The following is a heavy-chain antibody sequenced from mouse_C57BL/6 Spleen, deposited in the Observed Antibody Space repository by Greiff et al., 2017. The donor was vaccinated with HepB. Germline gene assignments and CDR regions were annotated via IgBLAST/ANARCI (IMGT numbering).Heavy chain of an antibody. CDR2: ISSGGSYT. CDR1: GFTFSSYG. V-gene: IGHV5-6*01. CDR3: ARHRTGGSFDY. Sequence: EVHLVESGGDLVKPGGSLKLSCAASGFTFSSYGMSWVRQTPDKRLEWVATISSGGSYTYYPDSVKGRFTISRDNAKNTLYLQMSSLKSEDTAMYYCARHRTGGSFDYWGQGTTLTVSS. D-gene: IGHD4-1*01. J-gene: IGHJ2*01.